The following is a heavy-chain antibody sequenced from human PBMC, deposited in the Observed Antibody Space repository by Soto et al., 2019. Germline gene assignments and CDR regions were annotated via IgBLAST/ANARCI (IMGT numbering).Heavy chain of an antibody. CDR3: ARGSRGSGWYITDDY. CDR2: ISAYNGNT. Sequence: GASVNVSCKASGYTFTSYGISWVRQAPGQGLEWMGWISAYNGNTNYAQKLQGRVTMTTDTSTSTAYMELRSLRSDDTAVYYCARGSRGSGWYITDDYWGQGTLVTVSS. V-gene: IGHV1-18*01. J-gene: IGHJ4*02. CDR1: GYTFTSYG. D-gene: IGHD6-19*01.